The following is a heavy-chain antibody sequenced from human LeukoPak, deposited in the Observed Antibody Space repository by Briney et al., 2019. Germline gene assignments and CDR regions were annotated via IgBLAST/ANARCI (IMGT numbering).Heavy chain of an antibody. J-gene: IGHJ5*02. CDR2: IYYSGST. Sequence: SETLSLTCTVSGGSIISYYWSWIRQPPGKGLEWIGYIYYSGSTNYNPSLKSRVTMTVDTSKSQFSLKLSSVTAADTAVYFCARSPHIWFAERGWFDPWGQGTLVTVSS. CDR1: GGSIISYY. D-gene: IGHD3-10*01. CDR3: ARSPHIWFAERGWFDP. V-gene: IGHV4-59*12.